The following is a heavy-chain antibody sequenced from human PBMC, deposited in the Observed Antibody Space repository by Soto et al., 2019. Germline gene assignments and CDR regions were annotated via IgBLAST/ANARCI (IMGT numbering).Heavy chain of an antibody. D-gene: IGHD6-13*01. J-gene: IGHJ3*02. CDR3: ARPLIAADAFDI. V-gene: IGHV1-2*02. CDR1: GYTFTGYY. CDR2: INPNSGGT. Sequence: ASVKVSCKASGYTFTGYYMHWVRQAPGQGLEWMGWINPNSGGTNYAQKFQGRVTMTRDTSHSTAYMELSRLRSDDTAVYYCARPLIAADAFDIWGQGTMVTVSS.